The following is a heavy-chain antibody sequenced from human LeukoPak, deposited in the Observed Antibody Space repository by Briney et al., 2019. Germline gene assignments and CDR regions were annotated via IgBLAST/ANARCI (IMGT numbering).Heavy chain of an antibody. CDR1: GFTFSSYA. D-gene: IGHD2-2*01. V-gene: IGHV3-23*01. CDR3: ATLLVVPAAKGPYFDY. CDR2: ISGSGGST. J-gene: IGHJ4*02. Sequence: PGGSLRLSCAASGFTFSSYAMSWVRQAPGKGLEWVSYISGSGGSTYYAASVKGRFTLSRDNSKNTLYLQMNSLRAEDTAVYYCATLLVVPAAKGPYFDYWGQGTLVTVSS.